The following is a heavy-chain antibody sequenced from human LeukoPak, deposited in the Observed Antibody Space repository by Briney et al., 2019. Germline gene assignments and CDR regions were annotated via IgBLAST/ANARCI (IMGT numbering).Heavy chain of an antibody. CDR1: GFTFSSYG. J-gene: IGHJ4*02. CDR2: IWYDGSNK. V-gene: IGHV3-33*01. Sequence: GGSLRLSCAASGFTFSSYGMLWVRQAPGKGLEWVAVIWYDGSNKYYADSVKGRFTISRDNSKNTLYLQMNSLRAEDTAVYYCARGQSSAIWFGVYWGQGTLVTASS. CDR3: ARGQSSAIWFGVY. D-gene: IGHD3-10*01.